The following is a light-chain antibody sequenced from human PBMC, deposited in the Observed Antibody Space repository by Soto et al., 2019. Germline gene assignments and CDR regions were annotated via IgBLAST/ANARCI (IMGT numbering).Light chain of an antibody. Sequence: QSVLTQPASVSGSPGQSITISCTGTSSDAGNYNFVSWYQQHPGKAPKVIIYEDSTRPSGVSNRISGSKSGNTASLTISGVQAEDEADYYCCSYAGSSSSRVFGGGTKLTVL. V-gene: IGLV2-23*01. CDR3: CSYAGSSSSRV. CDR1: SSDAGNYNF. CDR2: EDS. J-gene: IGLJ3*02.